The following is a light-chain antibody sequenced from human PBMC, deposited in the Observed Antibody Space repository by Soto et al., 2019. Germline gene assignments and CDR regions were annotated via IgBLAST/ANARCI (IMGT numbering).Light chain of an antibody. CDR1: SGYSNYK. V-gene: IGLV9-49*01. CDR2: VGTGGIVG. CDR3: GADHGSGSNFVSYV. Sequence: QSLLTQPPSASASLGASVTLTCTLSSGYSNYKVDWYQQRPGKGPRFVMRVGTGGIVGSKGDGIPDRFSVLGSGLNRYLTIKNIQEEDESDYHCGADHGSGSNFVSYVFGTGTKVTVL. J-gene: IGLJ1*01.